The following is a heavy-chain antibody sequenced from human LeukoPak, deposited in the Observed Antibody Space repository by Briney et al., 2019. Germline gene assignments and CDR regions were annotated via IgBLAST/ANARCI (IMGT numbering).Heavy chain of an antibody. J-gene: IGHJ4*02. CDR1: GESVSSYY. D-gene: IGHD2-21*01. V-gene: IGHV4-4*07. CDR2: IDTSGST. Sequence: SETLSLTCSVSGESVSSYYWSWIRQPAGKGLEWIGRIDTSGSTTYNPSLKSRVTMSVDTSKNQFSLKLSSVTAADTAVYYCAGGDRQSRVYWGQGTLVTVSS. CDR3: AGGDRQSRVY.